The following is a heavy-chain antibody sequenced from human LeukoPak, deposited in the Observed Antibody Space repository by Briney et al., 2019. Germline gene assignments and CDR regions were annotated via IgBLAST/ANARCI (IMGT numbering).Heavy chain of an antibody. V-gene: IGHV3-23*01. D-gene: IGHD2-21*02. Sequence: GGSLRLSCAASGFTSGIYAVSWVRQAPGKGLEWVSLISDNGGSTDYADSVKGRFTISRDNSRNTLYLQMKSLRAEDTAVYFCAKADCNSIWCHVKDYWGQGTLVTVSS. CDR1: GFTSGIYA. J-gene: IGHJ4*02. CDR2: ISDNGGST. CDR3: AKADCNSIWCHVKDY.